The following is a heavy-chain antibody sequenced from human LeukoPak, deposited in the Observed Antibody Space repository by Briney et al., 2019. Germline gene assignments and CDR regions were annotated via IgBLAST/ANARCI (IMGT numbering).Heavy chain of an antibody. V-gene: IGHV3-48*04. J-gene: IGHJ4*02. D-gene: IGHD2-2*01. CDR1: GFTFSSYS. CDR2: ISSSSSTI. Sequence: TGGSLRLSCAASGFTFSSYSMNWVRQAPGKGLEWVSYISSSSSTIYYADSVKGRFTISRDNAKNSLYLQMNSLRGEDTAVYYCARDTRGESDYWGQGTLVTVSS. CDR3: ARDTRGESDY.